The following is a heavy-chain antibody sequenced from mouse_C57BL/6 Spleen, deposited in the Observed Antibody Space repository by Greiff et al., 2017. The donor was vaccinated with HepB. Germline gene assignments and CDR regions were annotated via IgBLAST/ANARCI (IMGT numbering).Heavy chain of an antibody. J-gene: IGHJ3*01. CDR2: INPNNGGT. CDR3: ARGGGLLRYPFAY. V-gene: IGHV1-18*01. D-gene: IGHD1-1*01. CDR1: GYTFTDYN. Sequence: EVMLVESGPELVKPGASVKIPCKASGYTFTDYNMDWVKQSHGKSLEWIGDINPNNGGTIYNQKFKGKATLTVDKSSSTAYMERSSLTSEDTAVYYCARGGGLLRYPFAYWGQGTLVTVSA.